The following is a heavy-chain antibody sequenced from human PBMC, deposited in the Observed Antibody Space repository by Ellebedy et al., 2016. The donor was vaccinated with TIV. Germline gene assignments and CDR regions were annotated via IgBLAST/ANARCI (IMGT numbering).Heavy chain of an antibody. V-gene: IGHV4-39*01. CDR1: GDSISSNTHY. D-gene: IGHD3-16*01. CDR3: ARHYESYYVGSYYFDY. J-gene: IGHJ4*02. CDR2: VYFSGRT. Sequence: MPSETLSLTCTVSGDSISSNTHYWGWVRQPPGKGLEWIGNVYFSGRTYYNPSLKSRVTIYVDTSKRQFSLRLSSVTAADTAVYYCARHYESYYVGSYYFDYWGLGRLVTVSS.